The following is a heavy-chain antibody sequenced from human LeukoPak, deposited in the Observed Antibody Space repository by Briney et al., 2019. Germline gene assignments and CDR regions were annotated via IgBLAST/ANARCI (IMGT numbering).Heavy chain of an antibody. CDR3: AHRTARTTRGFDV. V-gene: IGHV2-5*02. CDR2: IYWDDDK. CDR1: GFSLSTSGVA. J-gene: IGHJ3*01. D-gene: IGHD1-7*01. Sequence: ESGPTLVKPTQTLTLTCNFSGFSLSTSGVAVAWIRQPPGEALEWLALIYWDDDKRYRSSLKSRLTLTKDTSENQVALTMTNMDPVDSGTYYCAHRTARTTRGFDVWGQGAMVTVSS.